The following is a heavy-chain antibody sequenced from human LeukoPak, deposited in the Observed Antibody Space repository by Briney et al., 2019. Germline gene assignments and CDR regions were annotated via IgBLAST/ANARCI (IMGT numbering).Heavy chain of an antibody. CDR2: MNPNSGNT. J-gene: IGHJ6*02. CDR1: GYTFTSYD. Sequence: ASVKVSCKASGYTFTSYDINWVRQATGQGLEWMGWMNPNSGNTGYAQKFQGRVTMTRNTSISTAYMELSSVRSEDTAVYYCAXXXXXXXXXSQYYYYGMDVWGQGTTVTVSS. V-gene: IGHV1-8*01. CDR3: AXXXXXXXXXSQYYYYGMDV.